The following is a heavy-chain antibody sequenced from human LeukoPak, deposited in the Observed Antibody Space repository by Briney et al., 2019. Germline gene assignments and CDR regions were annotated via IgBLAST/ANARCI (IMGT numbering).Heavy chain of an antibody. CDR2: ISYDGSNK. CDR3: AKDRISEETYNWFDP. Sequence: GGSLRLSCAASGFTFSSYGMHWVRQAPGKGLEWVAVISYDGSNKYYADSVKGRFTISRDNSKNTLYLQMNSLRAEDTAVYYCAKDRISEETYNWFDPWGQGTLVTVSS. CDR1: GFTFSSYG. D-gene: IGHD2-15*01. J-gene: IGHJ5*02. V-gene: IGHV3-30*18.